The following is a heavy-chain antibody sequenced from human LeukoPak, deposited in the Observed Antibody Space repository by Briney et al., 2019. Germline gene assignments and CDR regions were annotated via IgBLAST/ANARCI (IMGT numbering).Heavy chain of an antibody. V-gene: IGHV1-46*01. D-gene: IGHD2-15*01. J-gene: IGHJ4*02. CDR3: ARHTEDIVVVVAATGFDY. Sequence: GASVKVSCKASGYTFTSYYMHWVRQAPGQGLEWMGIINPSGGSTSYAQKFQGRVTMTRDTSTSTVYMELSSLRSEDTAVYYCARHTEDIVVVVAATGFDYWGQGTLVTVSS. CDR2: INPSGGST. CDR1: GYTFTSYY.